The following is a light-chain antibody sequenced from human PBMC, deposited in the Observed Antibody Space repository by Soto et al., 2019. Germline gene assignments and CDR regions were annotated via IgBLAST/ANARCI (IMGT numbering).Light chain of an antibody. J-gene: IGLJ1*01. V-gene: IGLV2-8*01. Sequence: SVLTQPPSASGSPGQSVTISCTGTSSDVGAYNFVSWYQQHPGKAPKLIIYEVSKRPSGVPDRFSASKSGNTASLTVSGLQAEDEADYYCCSHGGSNNSYVFGTGTKVTVL. CDR2: EVS. CDR3: CSHGGSNNSYV. CDR1: SSDVGAYNF.